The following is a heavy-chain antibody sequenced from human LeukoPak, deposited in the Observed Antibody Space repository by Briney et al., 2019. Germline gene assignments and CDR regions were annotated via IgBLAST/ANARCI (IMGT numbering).Heavy chain of an antibody. Sequence: PGGSLRLSCEGSGFTFSKTNMNWVRQAPGKGLEWVSSITSSSSSIYYADSVKGRFTISRDNAKNSLYLQLNGLRAEDTAVYYCARDSSARYSASWYVVGDFDYWGQGTLVTVSS. CDR1: GFTFSKTN. D-gene: IGHD6-13*01. J-gene: IGHJ4*02. CDR3: ARDSSARYSASWYVVGDFDY. CDR2: ITSSSSSI. V-gene: IGHV3-21*01.